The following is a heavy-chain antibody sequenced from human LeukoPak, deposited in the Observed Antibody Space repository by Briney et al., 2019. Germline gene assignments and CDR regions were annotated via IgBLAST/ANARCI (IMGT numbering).Heavy chain of an antibody. CDR2: IHHSGST. J-gene: IGHJ4*02. D-gene: IGHD6-13*01. CDR3: ARQGGTAGWDDY. V-gene: IGHV4-34*01. CDR1: GGSFNDYC. Sequence: ASETLSLTCAVYGGSFNDYCWTWIRQSPGKGLEWIGEIHHSGSTKYNPSLKTRVTISVDTSKNQFSLNLRSLSAADTAIYYCARQGGTAGWDDYWGQGTLVTVSS.